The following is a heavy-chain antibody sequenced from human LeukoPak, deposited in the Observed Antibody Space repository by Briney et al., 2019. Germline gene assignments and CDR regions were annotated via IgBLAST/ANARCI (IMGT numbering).Heavy chain of an antibody. CDR1: GFTLSSYS. D-gene: IGHD5-18*01. V-gene: IGHV3-48*04. J-gene: IGHJ6*03. Sequence: GGSLRLSCVASGFTLSSYSMNWVRQAPGKGLEGVSYISSSSCTIYYADSVKGRFTISRDNAKSSLYLQMNSLRAEDTAVYFFARVPSGYPDGYGYYYYYMDIWGKGTTVTVSS. CDR2: ISSSSCTI. CDR3: ARVPSGYPDGYGYYYYYMDI.